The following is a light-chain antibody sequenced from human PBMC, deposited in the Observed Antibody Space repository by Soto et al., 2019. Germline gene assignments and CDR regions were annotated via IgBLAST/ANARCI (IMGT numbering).Light chain of an antibody. CDR1: SSDVGGYNY. Sequence: QSALTQPASVSGSPGQSITISCTGTSSDVGGYNYVSWYQQHPGKVPKLMIYDNNKRPSGIPDRFSGSKSGTSATLGITGLQTGDEADYYCASWDRSLNGPYVFGTGTKLTVL. CDR3: ASWDRSLNGPYV. J-gene: IGLJ1*01. V-gene: IGLV2-14*01. CDR2: DNN.